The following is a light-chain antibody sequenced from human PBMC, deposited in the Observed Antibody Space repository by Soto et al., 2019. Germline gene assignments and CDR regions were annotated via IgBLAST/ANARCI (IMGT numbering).Light chain of an antibody. CDR3: QQLNSDPPLFT. CDR1: QGISSY. Sequence: DIQLTQSPSFLAASVGDRVTITCRASQGISSYLVWYQQKPGKAPKLLIYGASTLQSGVPSRFSGSGSGTEFTLTISSLQPEDFATYFCQQLNSDPPLFTFGPGTIVDI. CDR2: GAS. J-gene: IGKJ3*01. V-gene: IGKV1-9*01.